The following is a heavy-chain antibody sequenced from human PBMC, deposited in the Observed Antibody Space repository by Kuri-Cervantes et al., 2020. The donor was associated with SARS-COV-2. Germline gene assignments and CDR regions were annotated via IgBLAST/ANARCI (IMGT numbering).Heavy chain of an antibody. J-gene: IGHJ4*02. V-gene: IGHV1-3*01. D-gene: IGHD1-26*01. CDR2: INAGNGNT. CDR3: ARAGGGIVGADHFYY. Sequence: ASVKVFCKASGYTFTSYSMHWVRQAPGQRLEWMGWINAGNGNTKYSQKCQGRVTITRDTSASTAYMELSSLRSEDTAVYYCARAGGGIVGADHFYYWGQGTLVTVSS. CDR1: GYTFTSYS.